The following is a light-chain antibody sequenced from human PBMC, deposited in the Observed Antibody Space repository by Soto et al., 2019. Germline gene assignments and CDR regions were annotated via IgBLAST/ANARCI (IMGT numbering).Light chain of an antibody. CDR1: SSDVGSYNL. Sequence: QSVLTQPASVSGSPGQSITISCTGTSSDVGSYNLVSWYQQHPGKAPKLMIYEGCKRPSGVSNRFSGSKSGNTASLTISGLQAEDEADYYCCSYAGSYWVFGGGTKLTVL. CDR3: CSYAGSYWV. V-gene: IGLV2-23*01. J-gene: IGLJ3*02. CDR2: EGC.